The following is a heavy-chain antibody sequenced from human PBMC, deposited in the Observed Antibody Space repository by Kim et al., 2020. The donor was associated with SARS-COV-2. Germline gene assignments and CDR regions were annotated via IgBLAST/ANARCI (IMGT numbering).Heavy chain of an antibody. D-gene: IGHD3-22*01. CDR3: AKHPYYFDSSGYTIDY. CDR2: ISDSGGNT. J-gene: IGHJ4*02. Sequence: GGSLRLSCAASGFTFSNYAMSWVRQAPGKGLEWVSDISDSGGNTYYADSVKGRFTISRDNSKNTLYLQMNSLRAEDTAVYYCAKHPYYFDSSGYTIDYWGQGTLVTVSS. CDR1: GFTFSNYA. V-gene: IGHV3-23*01.